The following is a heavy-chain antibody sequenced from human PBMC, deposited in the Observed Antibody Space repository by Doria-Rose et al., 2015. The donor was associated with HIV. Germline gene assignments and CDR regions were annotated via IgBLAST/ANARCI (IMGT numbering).Heavy chain of an antibody. CDR3: AVTIFPESDHYYYYYYMDV. Sequence: QVQLQESGPGLLKPSETLSLTCTVSGGSISRSNYYWGWIRQPPGKGLEWIGNIYYSGSTYFNPSVKSRVTISIDTSKNQFSLRLSSVTAADTAVYYCAVTIFPESDHYYYYYYMDVWGKGTTVTVSS. V-gene: IGHV4-39*07. CDR1: GGSISRSNYY. J-gene: IGHJ6*03. D-gene: IGHD2-21*02. CDR2: IYYSGST.